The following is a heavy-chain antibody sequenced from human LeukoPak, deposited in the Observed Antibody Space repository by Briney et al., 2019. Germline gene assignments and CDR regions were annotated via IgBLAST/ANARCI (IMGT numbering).Heavy chain of an antibody. J-gene: IGHJ3*02. CDR1: GFTFSSYS. V-gene: IGHV3-21*01. CDR3: AREMSGTLDAFDI. D-gene: IGHD1-1*01. Sequence: GGSLRLSCAASGFTFSSYSMNWVRQAPGKGLEWVSSISSSSSYIYYADSVKGRFTISRDNAKNSLYLQMNSLRAEDTAVYYCAREMSGTLDAFDIWGQGTMVTVSS. CDR2: ISSSSSYI.